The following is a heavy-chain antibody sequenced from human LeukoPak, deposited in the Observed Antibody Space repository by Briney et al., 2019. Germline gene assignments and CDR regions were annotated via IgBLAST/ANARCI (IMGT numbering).Heavy chain of an antibody. J-gene: IGHJ3*02. CDR1: GYTFTNYG. Sequence: ASVKVSCKASGYTFTNYGITWVRQAPGQGPEWMGWISGYNGNTKYAQKFQGRVTMTTDTSTSTAYMELRSLRSDDTAVYYCARVRREGVGAIATIRTDAFDIWGQGTMVTVSS. V-gene: IGHV1-18*01. D-gene: IGHD5-24*01. CDR2: ISGYNGNT. CDR3: ARVRREGVGAIATIRTDAFDI.